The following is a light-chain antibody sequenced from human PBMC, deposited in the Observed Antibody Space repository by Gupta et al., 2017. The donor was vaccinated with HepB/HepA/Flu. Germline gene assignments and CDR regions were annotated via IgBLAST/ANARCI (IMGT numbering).Light chain of an antibody. J-gene: IGKJ2*01. CDR1: QNIRTF. V-gene: IGKV1-39*01. CDR2: RAS. Sequence: QMTQSPSSLSASLGDTVTITCHADQNIRTFLNWYQQRPGQAPKALIFRASILQSGVSPRFSGSGSGTDFILTINNVQPDDSAHYFCQQSYSISYTFGPGTKLDIK. CDR3: QQSYSISYT.